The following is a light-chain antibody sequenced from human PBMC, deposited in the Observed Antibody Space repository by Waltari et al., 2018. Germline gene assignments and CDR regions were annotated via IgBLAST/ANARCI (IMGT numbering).Light chain of an antibody. Sequence: SYDLTQPLSVSVALGQTARITCGGNNIGGTNVHWSQQKPGQAPLLVIYRDKNRPSRIPERFSGSNSENTATLTITGAQGADEADYYCQVWDSSTAVFGGGTQLTVL. CDR3: QVWDSSTAV. CDR2: RDK. V-gene: IGLV3-9*01. J-gene: IGLJ7*01. CDR1: NIGGTN.